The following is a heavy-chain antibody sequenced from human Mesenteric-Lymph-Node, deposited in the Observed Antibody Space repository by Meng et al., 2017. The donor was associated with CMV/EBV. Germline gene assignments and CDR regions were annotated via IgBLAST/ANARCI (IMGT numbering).Heavy chain of an antibody. CDR3: ARDFGYYYDSSGYYPTRSFDY. V-gene: IGHV3-30*02. Sequence: GESLKISCAASGFTFSSYGMHWVRQAPGKGLEWVAFIRYDGSNKYYADSVKGRFTISRDNSKNTLYLQMNSLRAEDTAVYYCARDFGYYYDSSGYYPTRSFDYWGQGTLVTVSS. CDR1: GFTFSSYG. D-gene: IGHD3-22*01. CDR2: IRYDGSNK. J-gene: IGHJ4*02.